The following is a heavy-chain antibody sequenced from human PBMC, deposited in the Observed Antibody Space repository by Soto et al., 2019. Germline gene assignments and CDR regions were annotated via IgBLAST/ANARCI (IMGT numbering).Heavy chain of an antibody. CDR2: IKQDGSEN. V-gene: IGHV3-7*01. Sequence: EVQMVESGGGLVQPGGSLRLSCAASGFTFSSYWMSWVRQAPGKGLEWVANIKQDGSENYYVDSVKGRFTISRDNAKKSLDLQMNSRRVEDTAVYYCARARRGTVTTGYWYFDLWGRGTLVTVSS. CDR1: GFTFSSYW. J-gene: IGHJ2*01. D-gene: IGHD4-17*01. CDR3: ARARRGTVTTGYWYFDL.